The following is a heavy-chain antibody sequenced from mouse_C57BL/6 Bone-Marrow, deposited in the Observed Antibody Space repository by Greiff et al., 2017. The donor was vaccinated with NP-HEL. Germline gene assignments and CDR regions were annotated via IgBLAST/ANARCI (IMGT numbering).Heavy chain of an antibody. V-gene: IGHV1-81*01. Sequence: VQLMESGAELARPGASVKLSCKASGYTFTSYGISWVKQRTGQGLEWIGEIYPRSGNTYYNEKFKGKATLTADKSSSTAYMELRSLTSEDSAVYFCARTLYYFDYWGQGTTLTVSS. CDR2: IYPRSGNT. CDR1: GYTFTSYG. CDR3: ARTLYYFDY. J-gene: IGHJ2*01.